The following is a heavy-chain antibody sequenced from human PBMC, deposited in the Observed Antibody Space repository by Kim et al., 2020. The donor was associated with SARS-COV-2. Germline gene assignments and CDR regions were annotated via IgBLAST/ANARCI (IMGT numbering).Heavy chain of an antibody. CDR3: TTPRRYSSSPYYYGMDV. Sequence: GGSLRLSCAASGFTFSNAWMSWVRQAPGKGLEWVGRIKSKTDGWTTDYAAPVKGRFTISRDDSKNTLYLQMNSLKTEDTAVYYCTTPRRYSSSPYYYGMDVWGQGTTVTVSS. CDR2: IKSKTDGWTT. D-gene: IGHD6-6*01. V-gene: IGHV3-15*01. CDR1: GFTFSNAW. J-gene: IGHJ6*02.